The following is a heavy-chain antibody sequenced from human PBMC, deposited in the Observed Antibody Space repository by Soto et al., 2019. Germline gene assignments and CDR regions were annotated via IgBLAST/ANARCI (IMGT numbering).Heavy chain of an antibody. CDR2: IYWNDDK. V-gene: IGHV2-5*01. D-gene: IGHD3-10*01. J-gene: IGHJ4*02. CDR3: GLRNLGSYYNPPDY. Sequence: QITLKASGPALVKPTQTLTLTCTFSGFSLSPPGVGVGWIRQPPGRALELLALIYWNDDKRDSPSLKSRLTITKDTSRNQVVLTMTSMDPVDTATYYCGLRNLGSYYNPPDYWGQGTLVTVSS. CDR1: GFSLSPPGVG.